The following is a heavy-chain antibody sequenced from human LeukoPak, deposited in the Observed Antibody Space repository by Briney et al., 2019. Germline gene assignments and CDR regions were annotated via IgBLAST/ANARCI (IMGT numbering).Heavy chain of an antibody. CDR1: GFTFTTHA. CDR2: FSGSISNT. Sequence: PGGSLRLSCAATGFTFTTHAMSWVRQAPGKGLEWVSAFSGSISNTYYASSVKGRFTISRDNSKNTLYLQMSSLRAEDTALYYCAKQRAGSAWFTLDYWGPGTLVTVSS. CDR3: AKQRAGSAWFTLDY. D-gene: IGHD6-19*01. V-gene: IGHV3-23*01. J-gene: IGHJ4*02.